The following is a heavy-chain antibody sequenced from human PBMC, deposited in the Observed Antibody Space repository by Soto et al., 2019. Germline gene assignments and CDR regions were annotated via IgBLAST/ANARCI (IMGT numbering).Heavy chain of an antibody. CDR3: ARTAGGGWTEGGVDY. V-gene: IGHV3-9*01. D-gene: IGHD1-1*01. CDR1: GFTFDDYA. CDR2: ISWNSGSI. J-gene: IGHJ4*02. Sequence: EVQLVESGGGLVQPGRSLRLSCAASGFTFDDYAMHWVRQAPGKGLEWVSGISWNSGSIGYADSVKGRFTISRDNAKNVLDLQLNGLRAEATDLYYCARTAGGGWTEGGVDYWGQGTLVTVSS.